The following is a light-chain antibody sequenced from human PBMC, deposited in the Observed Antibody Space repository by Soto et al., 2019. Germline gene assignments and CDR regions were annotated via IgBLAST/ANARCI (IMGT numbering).Light chain of an antibody. CDR3: HQYGGPPWYT. CDR1: QIISSSY. Sequence: EIVLTQSPGTLSLAVGERATLSCRASQIISSSYLAWYQQRPGQAPKLLIYGASRRATGVPDRFSGSESGTDFTLTISRVEPEDFAVYYCHQYGGPPWYTFGQGTRLEV. V-gene: IGKV3-20*01. J-gene: IGKJ2*01. CDR2: GAS.